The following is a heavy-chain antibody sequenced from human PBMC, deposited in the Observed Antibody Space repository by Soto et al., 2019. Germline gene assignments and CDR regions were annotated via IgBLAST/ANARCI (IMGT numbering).Heavy chain of an antibody. CDR3: GRDLIVAGPDNYAMHV. CDR1: GYSLRGHN. CDR2: ISPNSSGT. J-gene: IGHJ6*02. V-gene: IGHV1-2*02. D-gene: IGHD3-22*01. Sequence: ASVRVSCRASGYSLRGHNIHWERATPGQGLEWMGWISPNSSGTVCAQKVQGRVTMTRGTSLTTVYMQLKRLTSGGSGVCYCGRDLIVAGPDNYAMHVWGQGTTLTVSS.